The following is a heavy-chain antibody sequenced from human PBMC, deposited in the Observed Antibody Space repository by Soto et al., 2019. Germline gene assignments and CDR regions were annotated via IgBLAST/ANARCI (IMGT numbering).Heavy chain of an antibody. V-gene: IGHV1-69*04. D-gene: IGHD1-20*01. CDR1: GGTFSSYA. J-gene: IGHJ4*02. Sequence: ASVKVSCKASGGTFSSYAISWVRQAPGQGLEWMGRVIPILGIANYAQKFQGRVTITADKSTSTAYMELSSLRPEDTAVYYCARPASTGGITFEYWGQGTLVTVSS. CDR2: VIPILGIA. CDR3: ARPASTGGITFEY.